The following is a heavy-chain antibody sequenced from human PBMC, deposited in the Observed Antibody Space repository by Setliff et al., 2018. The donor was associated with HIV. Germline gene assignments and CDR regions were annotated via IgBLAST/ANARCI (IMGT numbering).Heavy chain of an antibody. CDR1: GFSVGDNY. CDR2: IYAAGAT. CDR3: ARRAYCSSTTCFDN. V-gene: IGHV3-66*04. J-gene: IGHJ4*02. D-gene: IGHD2-2*01. Sequence: PGGSLRLSCEISGFSVGDNYMTWVRQTPKMGLEWVSLIYAAGATYYADSVEGRFTISRDTSTNTLYLQMHSLRADDTAVYYCARRAYCSSTTCFDNWGQGTLVTVSS.